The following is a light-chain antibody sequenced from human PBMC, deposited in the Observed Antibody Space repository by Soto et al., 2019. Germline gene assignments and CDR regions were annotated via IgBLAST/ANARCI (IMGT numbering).Light chain of an antibody. CDR1: RSLSSTS. CDR2: DAS. V-gene: IGKV3-20*01. Sequence: EIVLTQSPGTLSWSPGERAALSCRASRSLSSTSLAWYQQRPGQAPRLLIYDASSRATGIPDRFSGSGSGTDFTLTINRLEPDDFAVYYCQQYGSSPRTFGQGTKVEI. CDR3: QQYGSSPRT. J-gene: IGKJ1*01.